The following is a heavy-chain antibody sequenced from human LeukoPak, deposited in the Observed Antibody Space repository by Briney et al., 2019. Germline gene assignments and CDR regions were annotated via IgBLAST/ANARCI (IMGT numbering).Heavy chain of an antibody. CDR1: AFTFGEYA. CDR3: AREGGLYDSDWRAGDY. CDR2: IRSKAYGETT. D-gene: IGHD6-19*01. Sequence: PGRSLRLSCTSSAFTFGEYALAWVRQAPGRGLEGVGFIRSKAYGETTEYAASVKGRFTISRDESKNIAYLHMNSLRTEDTAVYYCAREGGLYDSDWRAGDYWGQGALVTVSS. J-gene: IGHJ4*02. V-gene: IGHV3-49*04.